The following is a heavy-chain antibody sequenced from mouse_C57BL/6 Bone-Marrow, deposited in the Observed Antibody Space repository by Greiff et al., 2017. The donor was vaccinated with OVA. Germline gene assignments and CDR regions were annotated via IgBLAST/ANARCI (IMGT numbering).Heavy chain of an antibody. V-gene: IGHV1-81*01. J-gene: IGHJ3*01. D-gene: IGHD2-12*01. Sequence: QVQLQQSGAELARPGASVKLSCKASGYTFTSYGISWVKQRTGQGLEWIGEINPRSGNTYYNEKFKGKATLPADKSSSTAYMELSSLTSEDSAVYFCARGGLPDSYYGWFACWDQGTLVTVSA. CDR2: INPRSGNT. CDR3: ARGGLPDSYYGWFAC. CDR1: GYTFTSYG.